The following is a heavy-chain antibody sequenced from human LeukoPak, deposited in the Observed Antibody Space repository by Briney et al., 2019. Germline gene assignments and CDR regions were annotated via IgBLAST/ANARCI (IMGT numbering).Heavy chain of an antibody. CDR3: ARHYSSSWYGENDY. D-gene: IGHD6-13*01. CDR2: IIAIVGTA. V-gene: IGHV1-69*13. Sequence: ASVKVSCKASGVTFSSYAISWVRQAPGQGLEWMGGIIAIVGTANYAQKFQGRVTITADESTSTAYMELNSLRSEDTAVYYCARHYSSSWYGENDYWGQGTLVTVSS. J-gene: IGHJ4*02. CDR1: GVTFSSYA.